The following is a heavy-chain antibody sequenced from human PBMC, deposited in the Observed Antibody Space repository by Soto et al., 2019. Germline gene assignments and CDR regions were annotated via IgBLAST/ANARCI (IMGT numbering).Heavy chain of an antibody. V-gene: IGHV1-69*13. J-gene: IGHJ4*02. CDR2: IIPIFGTA. CDR1: GGTFSSYA. D-gene: IGHD2-21*02. CDR3: ASVAYCGGDCPKNFDY. Sequence: ASVNVSCKASGGTFSSYAISWVRQAPGQGLEWMGGIIPIFGTANYAQKFQGRVTITADESTSTAYMELSSLRSEDTAVYYCASVAYCGGDCPKNFDYWGQGTLVTVSS.